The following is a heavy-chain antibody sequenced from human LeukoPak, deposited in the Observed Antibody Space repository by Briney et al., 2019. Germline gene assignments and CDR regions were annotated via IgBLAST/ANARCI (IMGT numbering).Heavy chain of an antibody. V-gene: IGHV4-59*01. CDR2: IYYSGST. CDR1: GGSISSYY. CDR3: ARRAALSFDY. J-gene: IGHJ4*02. D-gene: IGHD6-13*01. Sequence: SETLSLTCTVSGGSISSYYWSWIRQPPGKGLEWIGYIYYSGSTNYNPSLKSRVTISVDTSKNQFSLKLSSVTAADTAVYYCARRAALSFDYRGQGTLVTVSS.